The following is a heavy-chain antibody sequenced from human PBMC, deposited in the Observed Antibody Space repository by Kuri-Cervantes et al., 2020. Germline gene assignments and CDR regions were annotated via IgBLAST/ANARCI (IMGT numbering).Heavy chain of an antibody. CDR2: IVVGSGNT. V-gene: IGHV1-58*01. D-gene: IGHD4-17*01. CDR1: GFTFTSSA. J-gene: IGHJ3*02. Sequence: SVKVSCKVSGFTFTSSAVQWVRQARGQRLEWIGWIVVGSGNTNYAQKFQERVTITRDMSTSTAYMELSSLRSEDTAVYYCARDRTPFGDYTNAFDIWGQGTMVTVSS. CDR3: ARDRTPFGDYTNAFDI.